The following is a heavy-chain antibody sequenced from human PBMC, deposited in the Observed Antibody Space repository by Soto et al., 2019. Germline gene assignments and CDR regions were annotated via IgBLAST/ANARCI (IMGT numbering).Heavy chain of an antibody. J-gene: IGHJ6*02. CDR2: TYYSGST. V-gene: IGHV4-31*03. Sequence: SETLSLTCTVPGGSISSGFYYWSWIRQHPGKGLEWIGYTYYSGSTYYNPSLKSRVTISVDTSKNQFSLKLSSVTAADTAVYYCNTYYDFWSGYNSGYYYGMDVWGQGTTVTVSS. CDR3: NTYYDFWSGYNSGYYYGMDV. D-gene: IGHD3-3*01. CDR1: GGSISSGFYY.